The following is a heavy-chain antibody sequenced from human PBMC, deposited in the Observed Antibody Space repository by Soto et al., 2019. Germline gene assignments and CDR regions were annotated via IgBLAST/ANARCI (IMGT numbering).Heavy chain of an antibody. CDR1: GFTFSTYS. D-gene: IGHD3-10*01. Sequence: GGSLRLSCAASGFTFSTYSMSWVRQAPGEGLEWVSGFRTGGDDGTTYYADSVKGRFTISRDNSKNTMFLQMNSLRVEDTAIYYCAKKVNSGPGSQYFDYWGQGTLVTVSS. J-gene: IGHJ4*02. CDR2: FRTGGDDGTT. CDR3: AKKVNSGPGSQYFDY. V-gene: IGHV3-23*01.